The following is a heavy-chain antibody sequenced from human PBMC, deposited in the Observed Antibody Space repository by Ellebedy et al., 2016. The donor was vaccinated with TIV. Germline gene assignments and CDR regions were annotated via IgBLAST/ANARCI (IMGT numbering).Heavy chain of an antibody. CDR3: ARHKEGYCTNGVCSYFDY. CDR1: GGSFSGYY. D-gene: IGHD2-8*01. J-gene: IGHJ4*02. V-gene: IGHV4-34*01. CDR2: ITHSGST. Sequence: MPSETLSLTCAVYGGSFSGYYWSWIRQPPGKGLEWIGEITHSGSTNYNPSLKSRVTISVDTSKNQFSLKLSSVTAADTAVYYCARHKEGYCTNGVCSYFDYWGQGTLVTVSS.